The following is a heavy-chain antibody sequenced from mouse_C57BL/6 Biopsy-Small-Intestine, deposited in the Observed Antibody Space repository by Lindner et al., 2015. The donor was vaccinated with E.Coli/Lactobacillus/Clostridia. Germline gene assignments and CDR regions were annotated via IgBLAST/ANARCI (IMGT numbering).Heavy chain of an antibody. Sequence: VQLQESGPVLVKPGPSVKISCKASGFTFTDYYMHWVKQSHGKSLEWIGLVYPYNGGTSYNQKFKGKATLTVDKSSSTAYMELRSLTSEDSAVYFCARSNYGDWYFDVWGTGTTVTVSS. J-gene: IGHJ1*03. CDR3: ARSNYGDWYFDV. D-gene: IGHD2-5*01. V-gene: IGHV1-36*01. CDR1: GFTFTDYY. CDR2: VYPYNGGT.